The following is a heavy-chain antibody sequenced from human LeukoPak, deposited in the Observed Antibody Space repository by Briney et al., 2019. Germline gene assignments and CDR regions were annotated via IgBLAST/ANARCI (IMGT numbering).Heavy chain of an antibody. CDR3: ARGGYSGTEKPNDY. Sequence: ASVKVSCKASGYTFSGYYIHWVRQAPGQGLEWMGWINPNSGGTYFAQNFQGRATMTRDTSITTTYMELSRLRSDDTDVYYCARGGYSGTEKPNDYWGQGTLVTVSS. CDR1: GYTFSGYY. D-gene: IGHD1-26*01. J-gene: IGHJ4*02. V-gene: IGHV1-2*02. CDR2: INPNSGGT.